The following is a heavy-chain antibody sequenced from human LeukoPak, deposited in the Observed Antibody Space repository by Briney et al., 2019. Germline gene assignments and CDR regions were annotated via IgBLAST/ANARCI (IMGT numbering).Heavy chain of an antibody. Sequence: GSLRLSCAASGFIFGDYAMHWVRQAPGKGLEWVAAIAFDDTDRYYIDSVKGRFTISRDDSKNTLYLHMTSLRAEDTAVYYCTNSDDYGDYWGQGTLVTVSS. V-gene: IGHV3-30*04. CDR1: GFIFGDYA. CDR3: TNSDDYGDY. J-gene: IGHJ4*02. CDR2: IAFDDTDR.